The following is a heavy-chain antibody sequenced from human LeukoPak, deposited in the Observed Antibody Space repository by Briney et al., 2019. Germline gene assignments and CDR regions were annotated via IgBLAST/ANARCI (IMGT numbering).Heavy chain of an antibody. V-gene: IGHV3-13*01. CDR3: ARVRYYYDSSGRRSYYFDC. CDR1: GFTFSSYD. D-gene: IGHD3-22*01. J-gene: IGHJ4*02. Sequence: PGGSLRLSCAASGFTFSSYDMHWVRQATGKGLEWVSAIGTAGDTYYPASVKGRFTISIENSKNSFYLQMNTLRAADTAVYYCARVRYYYDSSGRRSYYFDCWGQGTLVTVSS. CDR2: IGTAGDT.